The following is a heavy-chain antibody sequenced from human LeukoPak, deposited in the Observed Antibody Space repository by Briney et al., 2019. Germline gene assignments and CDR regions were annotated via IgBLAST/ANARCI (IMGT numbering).Heavy chain of an antibody. J-gene: IGHJ5*02. D-gene: IGHD2-15*01. CDR1: GYTFADYG. V-gene: IGHV1-18*01. Sequence: ASVKVSCKASGYTFADYGISWVRQAPGQRLEWMAWISTYNHEANYARKFRGRVTMTTDTSTSTAYMELGSLRSDDTAVYYCVRDYFCSGGSCDDCFDPWGQGTLVTVSS. CDR2: ISTYNHEA. CDR3: VRDYFCSGGSCDDCFDP.